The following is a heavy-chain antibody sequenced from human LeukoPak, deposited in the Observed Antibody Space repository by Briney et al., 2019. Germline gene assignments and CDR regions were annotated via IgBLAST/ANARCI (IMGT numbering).Heavy chain of an antibody. CDR2: FDPEDGET. J-gene: IGHJ3*02. Sequence: GASVKVSCKVSGYTLTELSMHWVRQAPGKGLEWIGGFDPEDGETIYAQKFQGRVTMTEDTSTDTAYMELSSLRSEDTAVYYCATLYGIAAAGTNAFDIWGQGTMVTVSS. V-gene: IGHV1-24*01. CDR3: ATLYGIAAAGTNAFDI. D-gene: IGHD6-13*01. CDR1: GYTLTELS.